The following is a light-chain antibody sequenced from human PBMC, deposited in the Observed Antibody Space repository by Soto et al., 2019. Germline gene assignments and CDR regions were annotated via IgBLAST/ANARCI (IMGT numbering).Light chain of an antibody. J-gene: IGLJ1*01. CDR3: QSFDSSLNGYV. Sequence: QSVLAQPPSVSVAPGQSVTISCTGGGSSIGAPYDVHWYQQLPGAAPKLLIYGNTNRPSGVPDRFSGSKSGTSVSLAITGLQAEDEADYYCQSFDSSLNGYVFGTGTKVTVL. CDR1: GSSIGAPYD. V-gene: IGLV1-40*01. CDR2: GNT.